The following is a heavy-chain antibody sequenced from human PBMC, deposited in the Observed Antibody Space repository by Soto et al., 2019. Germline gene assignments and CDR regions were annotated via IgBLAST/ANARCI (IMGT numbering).Heavy chain of an antibody. V-gene: IGHV4-4*02. CDR2: LSRGDER. CDR1: GAPITTTKW. D-gene: IGHD4-4*01. J-gene: IGHJ6*02. Sequence: HVQLQESGPGLVKPSETLSLTCTVSGAPITTTKWWAWVRLPPGKGLEWIGELSRGDERSSNPSLEGRFTMSLDKSNDPFSLKLTSVTAAGAAIYYWATQTISYTCGVWGLGTSVTGSS. CDR3: ATQTISYTCGV.